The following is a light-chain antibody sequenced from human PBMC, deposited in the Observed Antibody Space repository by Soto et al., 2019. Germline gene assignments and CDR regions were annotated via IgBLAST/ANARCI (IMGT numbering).Light chain of an antibody. CDR2: HVT. Sequence: QSVLTQPASVSGSPGQSIAISYTGTSSDVGAYNYVSWYQHHPGKAPKLMIYHVTNRPSGVSDRFSGSKSGNTASLTISGLQADDEADYYCSSYTSISTYVFGTGTKVTVL. CDR3: SSYTSISTYV. J-gene: IGLJ1*01. CDR1: SSDVGAYNY. V-gene: IGLV2-14*03.